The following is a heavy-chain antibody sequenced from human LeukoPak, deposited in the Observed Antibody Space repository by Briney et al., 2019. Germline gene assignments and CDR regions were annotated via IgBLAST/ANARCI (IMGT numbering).Heavy chain of an antibody. CDR2: IYPGDSDT. Sequence: GESLKISCKGSGSSFTSYWIGWVRQLPGKGLEWMGIIYPGDSDTRYSPSFQGQVTISADKSISTAYLQWSSLKASDTAMYYCARHESCSNGVCYQINSWGQGTLVTVSS. J-gene: IGHJ4*02. D-gene: IGHD2-8*01. V-gene: IGHV5-51*01. CDR3: ARHESCSNGVCYQINS. CDR1: GSSFTSYW.